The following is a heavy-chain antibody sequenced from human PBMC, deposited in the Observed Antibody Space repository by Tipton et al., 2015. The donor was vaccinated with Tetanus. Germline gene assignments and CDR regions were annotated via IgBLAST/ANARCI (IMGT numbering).Heavy chain of an antibody. CDR1: GGSIRSSNW. CDR2: IYHSGTT. Sequence: TLSLTCAVSGGSIRSSNWWSWVRQTPGKGLEWIGEIYHSGTTNYNPSLKSRVTISVDKSKNQFSLRLGSVTAADTAMYYCAREPAATGTSLFDYWGQGALVTVSS. D-gene: IGHD6-13*01. J-gene: IGHJ4*02. V-gene: IGHV4-4*02. CDR3: AREPAATGTSLFDY.